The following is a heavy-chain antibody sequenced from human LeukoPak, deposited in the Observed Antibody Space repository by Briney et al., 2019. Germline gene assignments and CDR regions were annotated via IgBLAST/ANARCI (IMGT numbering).Heavy chain of an antibody. J-gene: IGHJ6*02. CDR1: GGSISSSSYY. D-gene: IGHD3-22*01. CDR2: IYYSGST. V-gene: IGHV4-39*07. CDR3: ARDRVDYYDSSGYSDGMDV. Sequence: SETLSLTCTVSGGSISSSSYYWGWIRQPPGKGLEWIGSIYYSGSTYYNPSLKSRVTISVDTSKNQFSLKLSSVTAADTAVYYCARDRVDYYDSSGYSDGMDVWDQGTTVTVSS.